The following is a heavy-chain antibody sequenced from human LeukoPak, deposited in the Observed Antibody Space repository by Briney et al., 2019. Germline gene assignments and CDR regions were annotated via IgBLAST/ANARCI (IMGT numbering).Heavy chain of an antibody. V-gene: IGHV1-24*01. Sequence: ASVKVSCKLSGYTLTDLDMHWVRQSPGKGLEWMGGFDPEDGQTIYAPNFQGRVTMTEDTSTDTAYMELSSLRSEDTAVYYCATLLLTRSEFDPWGQGTLVTVSS. CDR1: GYTLTDLD. CDR2: FDPEDGQT. J-gene: IGHJ5*02. CDR3: ATLLLTRSEFDP. D-gene: IGHD4-11*01.